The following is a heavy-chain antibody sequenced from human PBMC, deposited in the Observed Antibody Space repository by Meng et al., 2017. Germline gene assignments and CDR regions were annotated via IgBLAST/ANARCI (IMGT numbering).Heavy chain of an antibody. CDR3: ARIRATYYYGSGSKYYFDY. CDR2: IKQDGSEK. V-gene: IGHV3-7*01. J-gene: IGHJ4*02. Sequence: GESLKISCAASGFTFSSYWMSWVRQAPGKGLEWVANIKQDGSEKYYVDSVKGRFTISRDNAKNSLYLQMNSLRAEDTAVYYCARIRATYYYGSGSKYYFDYWGQGTLVTVSS. D-gene: IGHD3-10*01. CDR1: GFTFSSYW.